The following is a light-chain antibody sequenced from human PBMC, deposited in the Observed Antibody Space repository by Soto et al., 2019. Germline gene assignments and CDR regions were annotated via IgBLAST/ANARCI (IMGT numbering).Light chain of an antibody. V-gene: IGKV1-33*01. CDR3: QQSSNIPWT. J-gene: IGKJ1*01. CDR1: QDISNY. CDR2: DAS. Sequence: DIQMTQSPSSLSASVGDRVTITCQASQDISNYLNWYQQKPGKAPKLLIYDASNLETGVPSRFRGSASGTEFTLSISSLQREDFATYFCQQSSNIPWTFGQGTKVEMK.